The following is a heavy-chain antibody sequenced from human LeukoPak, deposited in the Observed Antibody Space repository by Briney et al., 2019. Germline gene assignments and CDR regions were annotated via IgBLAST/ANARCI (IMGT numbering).Heavy chain of an antibody. Sequence: PGQPLTPPWSVSGLPLSDFALGWDRQLPGEGLGWEGFIRISAYGATTEYSAPVKDSFSISRDDCNSLLYLEMITLNTKDAAVYYCATYPLESHVIQFDYWGQGAQVTVSS. CDR2: IRISAYGATT. V-gene: IGHV3-49*04. D-gene: IGHD1-1*01. CDR1: GLPLSDFA. CDR3: ATYPLESHVIQFDY. J-gene: IGHJ4*02.